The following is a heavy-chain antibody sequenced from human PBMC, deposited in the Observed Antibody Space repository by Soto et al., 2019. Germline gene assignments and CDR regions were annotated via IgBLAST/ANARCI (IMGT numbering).Heavy chain of an antibody. Sequence: ASVKVSCKASGGTFSSYAISWVRQAPGQGLEWMGGIIPIFGTANYAQKFQGRVTITADESTSTAYMELSSLRSEDTAVYYCARDDLDCIVVVPAAIDYCYGMDVWGQGTTVTVSS. CDR2: IIPIFGTA. V-gene: IGHV1-69*13. CDR3: ARDDLDCIVVVPAAIDYCYGMDV. D-gene: IGHD2-2*01. J-gene: IGHJ6*02. CDR1: GGTFSSYA.